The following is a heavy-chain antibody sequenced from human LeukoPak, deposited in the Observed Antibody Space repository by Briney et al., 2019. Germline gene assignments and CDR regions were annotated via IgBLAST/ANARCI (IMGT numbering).Heavy chain of an antibody. CDR1: GFTFSTYE. J-gene: IGHJ3*02. Sequence: GGSLRLSCAASGFTFSTYEMDWVRQAPGKGLEWVSYISSSGSAIDYADSAKGRFTISRDNAKNSLYLQMNSLRAEDTAVYYCASQYSRFDAFDIWGQGTMVTVSS. CDR3: ASQYSRFDAFDI. V-gene: IGHV3-48*03. D-gene: IGHD6-6*01. CDR2: ISSSGSAI.